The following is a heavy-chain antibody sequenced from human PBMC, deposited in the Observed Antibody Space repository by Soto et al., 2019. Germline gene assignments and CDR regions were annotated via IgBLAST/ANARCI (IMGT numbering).Heavy chain of an antibody. J-gene: IGHJ3*02. CDR3: ARGGEEGAFDI. CDR1: GGSFSGYY. CDR2: INHSGST. Sequence: SETLSLTCAVYGGSFSGYYWSWIRQPPGKGLEWIGEINHSGSTNYNPSLKRRVTISVDTSKNQFSLKLSSETAADTAVYYCARGGEEGAFDIWGQGTMVTVSS. V-gene: IGHV4-34*01. D-gene: IGHD3-10*01.